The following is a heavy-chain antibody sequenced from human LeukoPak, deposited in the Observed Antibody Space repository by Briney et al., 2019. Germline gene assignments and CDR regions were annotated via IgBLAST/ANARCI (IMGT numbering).Heavy chain of an antibody. D-gene: IGHD1-26*01. CDR1: GFTFSSYA. V-gene: IGHV3-23*01. Sequence: GGSLRLSCVASGFTFSSYAMSWVRQAPGKGLDWVSAISGSGVTTHYAGSVKGRFSISRDNSKNTLYLQMNSLRAEDTALYYCAKKVVVGATSPYSDFQDWGQGTLVTVSS. CDR2: ISGSGVTT. J-gene: IGHJ1*01. CDR3: AKKVVVGATSPYSDFQD.